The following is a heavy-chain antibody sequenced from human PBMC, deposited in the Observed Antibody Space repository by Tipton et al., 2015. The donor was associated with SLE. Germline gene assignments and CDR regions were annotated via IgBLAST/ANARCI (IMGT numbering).Heavy chain of an antibody. J-gene: IGHJ3*02. V-gene: IGHV4-59*01. CDR2: IYYSGST. Sequence: TLSLTCTVSGGSISTYSWSWIRKPPGKGLEWIGYIYYSGSTNYNRSLKSRVTISVDTSKNQFSLKLSSVTAADTAVYYCARGGGGAFDMWGQGTMVTVSS. CDR3: ARGGGGAFDM. CDR1: GGSISTYS. D-gene: IGHD3-16*01.